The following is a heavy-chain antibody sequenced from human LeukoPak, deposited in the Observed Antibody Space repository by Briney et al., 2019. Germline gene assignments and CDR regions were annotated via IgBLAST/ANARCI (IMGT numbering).Heavy chain of an antibody. J-gene: IGHJ3*02. CDR1: GFTSRDYY. D-gene: IGHD2-21*01. V-gene: IGHV3-11*03. Sequence: GGSLRLSCAASGFTSRDYYMSWIRQAPGRGLEWVSYISSSGSYTKKADSVEGRFTISRDNAKNSMYLQMNSLRAEDTAVYYCVRTCDAVTGAFDIWGQGTMVTVSS. CDR3: VRTCDAVTGAFDI. CDR2: ISSSGSYT.